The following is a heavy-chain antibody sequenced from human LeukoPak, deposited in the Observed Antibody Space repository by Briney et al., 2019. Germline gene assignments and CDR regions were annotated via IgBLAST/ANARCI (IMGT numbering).Heavy chain of an antibody. CDR1: GFTFDDYT. V-gene: IGHV3-43*01. D-gene: IGHD4-17*01. Sequence: HPGGSLRLSCAASGFTFDDYTMHWVRQAPGKGLEWVSLISWDGGSTYYADSVKGRFTISRDNSKNSLYLQMNSLRTEDTALYYCAVPRSTAYDWGQGTLVTVSS. J-gene: IGHJ4*02. CDR3: AVPRSTAYD. CDR2: ISWDGGST.